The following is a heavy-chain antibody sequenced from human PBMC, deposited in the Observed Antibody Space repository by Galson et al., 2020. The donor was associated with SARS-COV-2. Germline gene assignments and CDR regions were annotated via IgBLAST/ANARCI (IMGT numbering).Heavy chain of an antibody. CDR3: ARDGGDYGDYDLKARGMDV. Sequence: SVKVSCKASGGTFSSYAISWVRQAPGQGLEWMGGIIPIFGTANYAQKFQGRVTITAYESTSTAYMELSSLRSEDTAVYYCARDGGDYGDYDLKARGMDVWGQGTTVTVSS. D-gene: IGHD4-17*01. CDR2: IIPIFGTA. J-gene: IGHJ6*02. V-gene: IGHV1-69*13. CDR1: GGTFSSYA.